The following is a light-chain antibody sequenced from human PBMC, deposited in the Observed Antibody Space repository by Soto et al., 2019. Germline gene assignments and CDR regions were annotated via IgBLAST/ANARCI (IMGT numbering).Light chain of an antibody. CDR1: QTVTSN. CDR3: QQYKNWPL. V-gene: IGKV3-15*01. CDR2: GAS. Sequence: EIVMRQSPGTLSLSPGERATLSCGASQTVTSNYLAWYQQKPGQAPRLLLYGASTRATGIPVRFSGSGFGTEFTLTISSLQSEDFAVYYCQQYKNWPLFGQGARLEI. J-gene: IGKJ5*01.